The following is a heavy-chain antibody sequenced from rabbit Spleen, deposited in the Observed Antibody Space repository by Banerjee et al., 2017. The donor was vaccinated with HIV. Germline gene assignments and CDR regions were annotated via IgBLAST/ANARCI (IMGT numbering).Heavy chain of an antibody. CDR1: GVSFSGDSY. CDR3: ARDTSSSFSSYGMDL. J-gene: IGHJ3*01. Sequence: QSLEESGGDLVKPGASLTLTCIASGVSFSGDSYMCWVRQAPGKGLEWVVCIDAGSSGFAYFAPWAKGRFTISKTSSTTVTLQMNSLTAADTATYFCARDTSSSFSSYGMDLWGQGTLVTVS. CDR2: IDAGSSGFA. D-gene: IGHD1-1*01. V-gene: IGHV1S40*01.